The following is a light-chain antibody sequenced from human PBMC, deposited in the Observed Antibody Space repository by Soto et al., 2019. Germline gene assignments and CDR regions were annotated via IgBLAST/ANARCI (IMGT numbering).Light chain of an antibody. CDR1: SNDVGAFEY. V-gene: IGLV2-14*01. CDR3: SSYTTDNTHV. Sequence: QSVLTQPASVSASPGQSISISCSGTSNDVGAFEYVSWYQQHPGKAPKLMIFEIFNRPSGISNRFSGSKSGNTASLTISGLQAEDEAYYYCSSYTTDNTHVFGGGTKVTVV. CDR2: EIF. J-gene: IGLJ2*01.